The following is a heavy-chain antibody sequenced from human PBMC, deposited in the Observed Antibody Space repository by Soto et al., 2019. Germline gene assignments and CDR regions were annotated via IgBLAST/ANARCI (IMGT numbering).Heavy chain of an antibody. CDR2: IRSKAYGGTT. CDR1: GFTFGDYG. CDR3: TRAQYSYGYGYAFDI. Sequence: PGGSLRLSCTASGFTFGDYGMSWVRQAPGKGLEWVGFIRSKAYGGTTEYAASVKGRFTISRDDSKSIAYLQMNSLKTEDTAVYYCTRAQYSYGYGYAFDIWGQGTMVTVS. V-gene: IGHV3-49*04. J-gene: IGHJ3*02. D-gene: IGHD5-18*01.